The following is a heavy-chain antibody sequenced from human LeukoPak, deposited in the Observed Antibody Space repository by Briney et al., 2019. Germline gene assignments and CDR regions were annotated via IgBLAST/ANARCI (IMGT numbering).Heavy chain of an antibody. CDR3: ARGGYYGSGNDFRFDP. CDR2: RYDGSNK. J-gene: IGHJ5*02. Sequence: RYDGSNKYYADSVKGRFTISRDNSRDRLYLETNSLRAEDTAVYYCARGGYYGSGNDFRFDPWGQGTLVTVSS. D-gene: IGHD3-10*01. V-gene: IGHV3-33*01.